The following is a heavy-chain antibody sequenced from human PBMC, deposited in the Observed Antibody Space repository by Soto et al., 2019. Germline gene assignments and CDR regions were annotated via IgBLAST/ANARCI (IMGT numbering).Heavy chain of an antibody. CDR2: IIPILGIA. D-gene: IGHD3-10*01. CDR1: GGTFSSYT. J-gene: IGHJ3*02. Sequence: QVQLVQSGAEVKKPGSSVKVSCKASGGTFSSYTISWVRQAPGQGLEWMGRIIPILGIANYAQKFQGRVTITADKATSTADMELSSLRSEDTAVYDCARVVSPSGSGSYKSDAFDIWGQGTMVTVSS. CDR3: ARVVSPSGSGSYKSDAFDI. V-gene: IGHV1-69*02.